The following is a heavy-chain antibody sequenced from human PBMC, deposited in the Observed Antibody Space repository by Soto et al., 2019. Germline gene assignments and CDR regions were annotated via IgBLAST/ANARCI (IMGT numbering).Heavy chain of an antibody. J-gene: IGHJ4*02. D-gene: IGHD6-13*01. CDR3: ARQSYRSSDY. V-gene: IGHV2-5*02. CDR1: GFSLSTSGVG. CDR2: IYWDDDK. Sequence: QITLKESGPTLVKPTQTLTLTCTFSGFSLSTSGVGVGWIRQPPGKALEWLALIYWDDDKRYSPSLKSRPTITKDTTKNQVVLTMTNMGPVDTATYYCARQSYRSSDYWGQGTLVTVSS.